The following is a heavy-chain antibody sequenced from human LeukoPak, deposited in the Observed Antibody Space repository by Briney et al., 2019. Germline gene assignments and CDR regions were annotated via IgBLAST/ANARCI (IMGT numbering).Heavy chain of an antibody. J-gene: IGHJ4*02. CDR3: TRPTSYGDYAF. CDR2: IYPGDSDT. Sequence: GESLKISCKGSGYRFTSYWIGWVRQMPGKGLEWMGIIYPGDSDTRHSPSFQGQVTISADKSISTAYLQWSSLRASDTAIYYCTRPTSYGDYAFWGQGTLVTVSS. D-gene: IGHD4-17*01. V-gene: IGHV5-51*01. CDR1: GYRFTSYW.